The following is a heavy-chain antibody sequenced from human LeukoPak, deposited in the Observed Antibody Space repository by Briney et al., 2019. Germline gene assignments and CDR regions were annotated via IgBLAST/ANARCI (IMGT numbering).Heavy chain of an antibody. D-gene: IGHD3-22*01. CDR3: ARPTVLHYYDSSGYYEI. CDR1: GGSISSGGYY. CDR2: IYYSGST. Sequence: SQTLSLTCTVSGGSISSGGYYWSWIRQHPGKGLEWIGYIYYSGSTYYNPSLKSRVPIPVDTSKNQFPLKLSSLTAADTAVYYCARPTVLHYYDSSGYYEIWRQPTLVTVSS. V-gene: IGHV4-31*03. J-gene: IGHJ4*02.